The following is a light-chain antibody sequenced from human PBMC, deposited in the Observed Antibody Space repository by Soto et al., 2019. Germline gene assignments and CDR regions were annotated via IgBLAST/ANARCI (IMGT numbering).Light chain of an antibody. CDR1: SGHIDYT. CDR2: VNSDGSH. V-gene: IGLV4-69*01. CDR3: QTWGTGIQV. J-gene: IGLJ2*01. Sequence: QLVLTQSPSASASLGASVKLTCTVSSGHIDYTIAWHQQQPEKGPRYLMTVNSDGSHNKGDGIPDRFSGSSSGAERYLTISSLQSEDEADYYCQTWGTGIQVFGGGTKLTVL.